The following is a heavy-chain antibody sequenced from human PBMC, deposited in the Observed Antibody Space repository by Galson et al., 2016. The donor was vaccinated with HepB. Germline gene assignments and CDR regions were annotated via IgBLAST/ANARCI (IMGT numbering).Heavy chain of an antibody. CDR1: GFTFDDYT. CDR2: IRSKAYGGTA. J-gene: IGHJ4*02. V-gene: IGHV3-49*03. CDR3: TREVPPTRGAYSGGWPHFDY. Sequence: SLRLSCAASGFTFDDYTVSWFRQAPGKGLQWVGIIRSKAYGGTAEYAPSVKGRFTISRDDSKSIAYLQMNSLKIEDTAVYFCTREVPPTRGAYSGGWPHFDYWGQGTLVTVSS. D-gene: IGHD6-19*01.